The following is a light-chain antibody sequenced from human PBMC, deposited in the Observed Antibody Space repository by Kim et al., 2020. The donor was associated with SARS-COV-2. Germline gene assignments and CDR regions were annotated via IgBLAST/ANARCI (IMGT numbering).Light chain of an antibody. Sequence: GQTGRTSVQGVSLMCYSSSWDQQMPGQAPVLVIYGKDNRPSVIPDRFSGSSSGNTASLTIAGAQAEDEADYCCNSRDSSGNHLVFGGGTKLTVL. V-gene: IGLV3-19*01. CDR1: SLMCYS. J-gene: IGLJ3*02. CDR2: GKD. CDR3: NSRDSSGNHLV.